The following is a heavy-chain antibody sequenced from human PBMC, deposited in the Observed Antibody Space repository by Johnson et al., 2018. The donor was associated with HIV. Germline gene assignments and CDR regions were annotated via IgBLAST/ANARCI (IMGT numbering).Heavy chain of an antibody. CDR3: ARDHTMIVWGGAFDI. V-gene: IGHV3-30*04. Sequence: QVQLVESGGGVVQPGRSLRLSCAASGFTFSSYAMHWVRQAPGKGLEWVAVTSYDGSNKYYADSVKGRFTISRDNSKNTLYLQMNSLRAEDTAVYYFARDHTMIVWGGAFDIWCQGTMVTVSS. J-gene: IGHJ3*02. CDR1: GFTFSSYA. CDR2: TSYDGSNK. D-gene: IGHD3-22*01.